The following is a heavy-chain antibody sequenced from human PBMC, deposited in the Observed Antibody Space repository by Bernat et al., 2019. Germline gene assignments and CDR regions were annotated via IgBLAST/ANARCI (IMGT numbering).Heavy chain of an antibody. J-gene: IGHJ5*02. CDR2: IYYSGNT. Sequence: QLHLQESGPGLVKASETLSLTCTVSGGSISSSGYYWGWIRQPPGKGLEWVGSIYYSGNTYYNPSLTSRVTISVDTSKDQFSRKLISVAASETALYFCARHHSHYDLKSSLEARGTWFDAWGRGTLVTVSS. CDR3: ARHHSHYDLKSSLEARGTWFDA. V-gene: IGHV4-39*01. D-gene: IGHD3-22*01. CDR1: GGSISSSGYY.